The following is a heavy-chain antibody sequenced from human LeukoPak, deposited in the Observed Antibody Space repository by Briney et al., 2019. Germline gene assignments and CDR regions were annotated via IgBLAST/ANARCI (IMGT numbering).Heavy chain of an antibody. CDR1: GFTFSSYA. V-gene: IGHV3-64*01. CDR2: ISSNGGST. CDR3: ARVGITMVRGVLDY. J-gene: IGHJ4*02. D-gene: IGHD3-10*01. Sequence: GGSLRLSCAASGFTFSSYAMHWVRQAPGKGLEYVSAISSNGGSTYYANSVKGRFTISRDNSKNTLYLQMGSLRAEDMAVYYCARVGITMVRGVLDYWGQGTLVTVSS.